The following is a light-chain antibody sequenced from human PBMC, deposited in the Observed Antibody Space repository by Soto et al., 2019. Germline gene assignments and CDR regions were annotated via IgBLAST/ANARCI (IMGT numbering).Light chain of an antibody. CDR2: AAS. V-gene: IGKV1-9*01. CDR1: QGLSSD. CDR3: QQLNSDPIT. J-gene: IGKJ5*01. Sequence: DIQLTQSPSFLSASVGDRVTITCRASQGLSSDLAWYQQKPGKPPKLLIYAASTLQSGVPSRFSGSGSGTEFTLTISSLQPEDFATYYCQQLNSDPITFGQGTRREI.